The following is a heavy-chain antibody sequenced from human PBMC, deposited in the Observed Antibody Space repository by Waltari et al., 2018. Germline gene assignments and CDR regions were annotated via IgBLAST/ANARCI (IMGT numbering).Heavy chain of an antibody. Sequence: QVQLQESGPGLVKPSETLSLTCTVPGGSISSYYWSWIRQPPGKGLEWIGYIYYSGSTNYNPSLKSRVTISVDTSKNQFSLKLSSVTAADTAVYYCARGGRGWLFDYWGQGTLVTVSS. D-gene: IGHD6-19*01. CDR2: IYYSGST. V-gene: IGHV4-59*01. CDR3: ARGGRGWLFDY. J-gene: IGHJ4*02. CDR1: GGSISSYY.